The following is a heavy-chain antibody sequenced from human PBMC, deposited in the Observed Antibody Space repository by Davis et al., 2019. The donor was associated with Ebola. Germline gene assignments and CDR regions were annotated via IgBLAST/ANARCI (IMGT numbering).Heavy chain of an antibody. J-gene: IGHJ4*02. D-gene: IGHD2-2*01. CDR1: GFTFSSYW. CDR2: INTDGSFT. V-gene: IGHV3-74*01. Sequence: GESLKISCAASGFTFSSYWMHWVRQTPGKGLVWVSRINTDGSFTDYADSVKGRFSISRDSTRNTLYLQMNGLRAEDTAVYYCARSSYQPDYWGQGTLVTVSS. CDR3: ARSSYQPDY.